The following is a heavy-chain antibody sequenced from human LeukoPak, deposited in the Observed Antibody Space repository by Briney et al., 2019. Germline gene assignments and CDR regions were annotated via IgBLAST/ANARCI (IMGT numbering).Heavy chain of an antibody. CDR1: GGSFSGYY. CDR2: INHSGST. V-gene: IGHV4-34*09. J-gene: IGHJ4*02. D-gene: IGHD1-26*01. CDR3: ARYSGNYRFFDY. Sequence: SETLSLTCAVYGGSFSGYYWSWIRQPPGKGLEWIGEINHSGSTDYNPSLKSRVTISVDTSENQFSLKLTSVTAADSAMYYCARYSGNYRFFDYWGQGTLVTVSS.